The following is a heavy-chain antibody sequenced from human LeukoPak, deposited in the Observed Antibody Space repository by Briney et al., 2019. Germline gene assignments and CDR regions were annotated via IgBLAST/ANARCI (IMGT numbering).Heavy chain of an antibody. Sequence: GASVRLSCKASGYTFSSYGMSWVRQAPGKGLEWVACINDDDSNKNYAHKVQGRVTMTTDTSKNTAYMEMRSLRSEDTAVYYCARDGYQTLEVTYFEHWGQGTLVTVSS. D-gene: IGHD2-2*01. CDR3: ARDGYQTLEVTYFEH. V-gene: IGHV1-18*01. CDR2: INDDDSNK. CDR1: GYTFSSYG. J-gene: IGHJ1*01.